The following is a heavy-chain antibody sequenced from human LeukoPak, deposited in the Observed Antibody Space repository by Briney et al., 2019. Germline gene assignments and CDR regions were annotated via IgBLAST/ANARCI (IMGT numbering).Heavy chain of an antibody. CDR1: GGTFSSYA. Sequence: ASVTVSCKASGGTFSSYAISWVRQAPGQGLEWMGGIIPIFGTANYAQKFQGRVTMTRDTSISTAYMELSRLRSDDTAVYYCARDFSPLRYFDWLPYYYYYMDVWGKGTTVTVSS. J-gene: IGHJ6*03. CDR3: ARDFSPLRYFDWLPYYYYYMDV. V-gene: IGHV1-69*05. CDR2: IIPIFGTA. D-gene: IGHD3-9*01.